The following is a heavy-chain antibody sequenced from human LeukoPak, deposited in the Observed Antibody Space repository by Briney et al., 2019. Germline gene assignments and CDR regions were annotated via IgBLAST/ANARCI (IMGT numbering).Heavy chain of an antibody. CDR1: GGTFNSYA. D-gene: IGHD6-13*01. V-gene: IGHV1-69*01. Sequence: GASVKVSCKASGGTFNSYAISWVRQAPGQGLEWMGGIIPIFGTANYAQKFQGRVTITADESTSTAYMELSSLRSEDTAVYYCARSGSIAAAGTRYFQHWGQGTLVTVSS. J-gene: IGHJ1*01. CDR2: IIPIFGTA. CDR3: ARSGSIAAAGTRYFQH.